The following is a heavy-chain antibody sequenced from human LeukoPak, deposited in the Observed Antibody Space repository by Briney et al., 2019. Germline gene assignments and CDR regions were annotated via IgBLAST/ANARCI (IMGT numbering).Heavy chain of an antibody. D-gene: IGHD1-26*01. V-gene: IGHV4-59*11. Sequence: KTSETLSLTCTVSGGSISGHYWSWIRQPPGKGLEWIGYIYYSGSTNYNPSLKSRVTISVDTSKNQFSLKLSSVTAADTAVYYCARDKGAEMLDRLQGTHWYYYGMDVWGQGTTVTVSS. CDR1: GGSISGHY. CDR2: IYYSGST. CDR3: ARDKGAEMLDRLQGTHWYYYGMDV. J-gene: IGHJ6*02.